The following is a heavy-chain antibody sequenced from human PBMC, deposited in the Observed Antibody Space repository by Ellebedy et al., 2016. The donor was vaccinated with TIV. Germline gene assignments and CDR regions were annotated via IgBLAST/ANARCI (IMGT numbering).Heavy chain of an antibody. V-gene: IGHV3-11*01. CDR1: GFIFSDYY. CDR3: ARDARFIDQQHNWFDP. J-gene: IGHJ5*02. CDR2: ISSSGTTI. Sequence: GGSLRLSYAASGFIFSDYYMSWIRQAPGKGLEWVSYISSSGTTIYYADSVKGRFTISRDNAKNSLYLQMNSLRADDTAVYYCARDARFIDQQHNWFDPWGQGTLVTVSS. D-gene: IGHD6-13*01.